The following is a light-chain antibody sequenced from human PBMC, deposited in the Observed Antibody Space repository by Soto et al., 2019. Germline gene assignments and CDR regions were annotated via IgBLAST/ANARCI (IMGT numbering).Light chain of an antibody. CDR2: KAS. V-gene: IGKV1-5*03. J-gene: IGKJ5*01. CDR1: QTISSW. CDR3: QQLNSYPIT. Sequence: QVTQSPPTVSASLGDIVTITFRASQTISSWLAWYQQKPGKAPKLLIYKASTLKSGVPSRFSGSGSGTDFTLTISSLQSEDFATYYCQQLNSYPITFGQGTRLEIK.